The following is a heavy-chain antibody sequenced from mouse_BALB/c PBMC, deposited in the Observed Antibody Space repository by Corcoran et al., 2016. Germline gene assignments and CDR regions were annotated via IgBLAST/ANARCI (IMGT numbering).Heavy chain of an antibody. Sequence: QIQLVQSGPELKKPGETVKISCKASGYTFTNYGMNRVKQATGKGLRWMGWITTNTGEQTYAEEFKGRFAFSLVTSASTAYLQINNLKNEDTATYFGARLLRDAMDYWGQGTSVTVS. CDR3: ARLLRDAMDY. J-gene: IGHJ4*01. D-gene: IGHD1-1*01. CDR1: GYTFTNYG. V-gene: IGHV9-3*02. CDR2: ITTNTGEQ.